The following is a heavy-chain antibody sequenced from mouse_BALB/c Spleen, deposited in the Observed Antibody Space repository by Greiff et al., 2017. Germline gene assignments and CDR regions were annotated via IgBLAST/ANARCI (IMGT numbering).Heavy chain of an antibody. V-gene: IGHV3-2*02. Sequence: EVQLVESGPGLVKPSQSLSLTCTVTGYSITSDYAWNWIRQFPGNKLEWMGYISYSGSTSYNPSLKSRISITRDTSKNQFFLQLNSVTTEDTATYYCARHYYGSRAWFAYWGQGTLVTVSA. CDR2: ISYSGST. D-gene: IGHD1-1*01. J-gene: IGHJ3*01. CDR3: ARHYYGSRAWFAY. CDR1: GYSITSDYA.